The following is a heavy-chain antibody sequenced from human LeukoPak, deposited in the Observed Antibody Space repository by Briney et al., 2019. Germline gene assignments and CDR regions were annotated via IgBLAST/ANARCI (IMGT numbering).Heavy chain of an antibody. D-gene: IGHD3-10*01. CDR3: ATQPSYGSGSYYQDAFDI. Sequence: GXXFXXXAMHWXXXXPGXXXXXXAVXXXDGSNKYYADSVKGRFTISRDNSKNTLYLQMNSLGAEDTAVYYCATQPSYGSGSYYQDAFDIWGQGTMVTVSS. J-gene: IGHJ3*02. CDR2: XXXDGSNK. CDR1: GXXFXXXA. V-gene: IGHV3-30-3*01.